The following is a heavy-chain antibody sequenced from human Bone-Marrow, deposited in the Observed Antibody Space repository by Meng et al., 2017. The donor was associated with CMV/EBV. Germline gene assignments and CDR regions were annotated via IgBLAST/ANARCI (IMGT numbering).Heavy chain of an antibody. CDR1: GFTFSSYS. D-gene: IGHD5-24*01. Sequence: GGSLRLSCAASGFTFSSYSMNWVRQAPGKGLEWVSVIYSGGSSTYYADSVKGRFTISRDNSKNTLYLQMNSLRAEDTAVYYCAKERRQDGYNYFDYWGQGTLVTVSS. CDR3: AKERRQDGYNYFDY. V-gene: IGHV3-NL1*01. CDR2: IYSGGSST. J-gene: IGHJ4*02.